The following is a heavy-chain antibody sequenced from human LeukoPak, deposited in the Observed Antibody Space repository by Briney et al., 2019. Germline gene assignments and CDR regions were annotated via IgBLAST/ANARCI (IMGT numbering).Heavy chain of an antibody. CDR1: GYTFTGYY. CDR3: ARELLLH. V-gene: IGHV1-2*02. CDR2: INPNSGGT. D-gene: IGHD2-15*01. Sequence: ASVKVSCKASGYTFTGYYMHWVRQAPGQGLEWMGWINPNSGGTSYAQRFQGRITMTRDTSTSTVYMELSSLRSEDTAVYYCARELLLHWGQGTPVTVSS. J-gene: IGHJ4*02.